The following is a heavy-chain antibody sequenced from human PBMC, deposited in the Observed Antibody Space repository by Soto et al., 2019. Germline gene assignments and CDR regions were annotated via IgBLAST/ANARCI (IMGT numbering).Heavy chain of an antibody. CDR3: ARDKARQQLGGNYYYIMDV. CDR1: GGTFRTSA. Sequence: QVQLVQSGAEVKKPGPSVKVSCKTSGGTFRTSAISWVRQAPGQGLEWMGGIMPVFPTADYAQKFQGRATITADESTSTAYMELSSLRSEDTAVYYCARDKARQQLGGNYYYIMDVWGKGTTVTVSS. J-gene: IGHJ6*04. D-gene: IGHD3-3*02. V-gene: IGHV1-69*12. CDR2: IMPVFPTA.